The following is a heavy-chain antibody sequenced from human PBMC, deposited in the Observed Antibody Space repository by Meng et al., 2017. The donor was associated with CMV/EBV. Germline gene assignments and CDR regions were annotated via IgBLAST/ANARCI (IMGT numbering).Heavy chain of an antibody. CDR3: ARVPHYGAPFDY. CDR1: GYSFASYW. CDR2: IYPGDSDT. Sequence: SCQGSGYSFASYWIGWVRQMPGKGLEWMGIIYPGDSDTRYIPSFQGQVTISADKSIRTAYLQWSSLKASDTAMYYCARVPHYGAPFDYWGQGTLVTVSS. D-gene: IGHD3-16*01. V-gene: IGHV5-51*01. J-gene: IGHJ4*02.